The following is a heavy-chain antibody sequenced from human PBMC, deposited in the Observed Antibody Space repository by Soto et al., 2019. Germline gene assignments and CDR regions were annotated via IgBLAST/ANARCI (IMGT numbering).Heavy chain of an antibody. J-gene: IGHJ6*02. V-gene: IGHV3-33*01. Sequence: QVQLVESGGGVVQPGRSLRLSCAASGFSISKHGMHWVRQAPGKGLEWVAVIWLDGSTKFYADSVKGRFTVSRDNSKNTVYVQMDSLGAEDTAVYYCARHESLLQGSMDVWGQGTTVTVSS. CDR1: GFSISKHG. D-gene: IGHD4-4*01. CDR2: IWLDGSTK. CDR3: ARHESLLQGSMDV.